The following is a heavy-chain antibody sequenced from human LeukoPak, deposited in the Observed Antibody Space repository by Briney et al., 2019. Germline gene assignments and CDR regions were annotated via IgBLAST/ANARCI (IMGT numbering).Heavy chain of an antibody. CDR3: ATVTTTFGY. D-gene: IGHD4-11*01. V-gene: IGHV3-7*01. CDR1: GFTFSNYW. Sequence: GGSLRLSCAASGFTFSNYWMSWVRQAPGKGLEWVANINQDESERYYLDSVKGRFTISGDNAKNSLYLQMSSLRAEDTAVYYCATVTTTFGYWGQGTLVTVSS. J-gene: IGHJ4*02. CDR2: INQDESER.